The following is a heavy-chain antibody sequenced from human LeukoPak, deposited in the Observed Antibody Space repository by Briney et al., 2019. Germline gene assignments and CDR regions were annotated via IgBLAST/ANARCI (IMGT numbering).Heavy chain of an antibody. V-gene: IGHV3-48*03. J-gene: IGHJ4*02. CDR3: ARGPSVGSGWSPDY. D-gene: IGHD6-19*01. CDR2: ISSSGRTI. Sequence: PGGSLRLSCAASGFTFSTYEMNWVRQAPGTGLEWLSYISSSGRTIYYADSVKGRFTISRDNAKNSLFLQMNSLRAEDTAIYYCARGPSVGSGWSPDYWGKGTLVTVSS. CDR1: GFTFSTYE.